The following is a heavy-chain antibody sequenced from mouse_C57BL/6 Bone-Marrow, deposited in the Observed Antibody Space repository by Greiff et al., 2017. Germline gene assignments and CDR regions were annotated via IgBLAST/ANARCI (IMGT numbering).Heavy chain of an antibody. CDR1: GFNIKDDY. V-gene: IGHV14-4*01. CDR3: TSYLYSSSFDY. D-gene: IGHD1-1*01. Sequence: VQLQQSGAELVRPGASVKLSCTASGFNIKDDYMHWVKQRPEQGLEWIGWLDPENGDTEYASKFQGKATITAATSSNTAYLQLSSLTSEDTADYYCTSYLYSSSFDYWGQGTTLAVSS. J-gene: IGHJ2*01. CDR2: LDPENGDT.